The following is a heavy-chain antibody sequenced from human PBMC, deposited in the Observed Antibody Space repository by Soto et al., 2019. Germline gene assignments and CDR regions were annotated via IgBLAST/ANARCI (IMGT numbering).Heavy chain of an antibody. CDR2: INPSGGST. Sequence: ASVKVSCKASGYTFTSYYMHWVRQAPGQGLEWMGIINPSGGSTSYAQKFQGRVTMTRDTSTSTVYMELSSLRSEDTAVYYCARAERREDIVVVPAVRDDAFDIWGQGTMVTVSS. CDR1: GYTFTSYY. J-gene: IGHJ3*02. V-gene: IGHV1-46*03. CDR3: ARAERREDIVVVPAVRDDAFDI. D-gene: IGHD2-2*01.